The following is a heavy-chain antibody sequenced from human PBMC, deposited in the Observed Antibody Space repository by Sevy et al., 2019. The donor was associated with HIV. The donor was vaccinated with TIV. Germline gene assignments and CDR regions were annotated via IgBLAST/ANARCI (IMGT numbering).Heavy chain of an antibody. CDR3: ARESGSDWYLDS. V-gene: IGHV3-33*01. Sequence: GGSLRLSCAVSGFTFSNKGMHWVRQAPGKGLEWVAVIWYDGSNKYYGDSVKGRFTISRDNSKNTLYLQMNSLRVEDTATYYCARESGSDWYLDSWGQGTLVTVSS. J-gene: IGHJ4*02. CDR1: GFTFSNKG. D-gene: IGHD2-21*02. CDR2: IWYDGSNK.